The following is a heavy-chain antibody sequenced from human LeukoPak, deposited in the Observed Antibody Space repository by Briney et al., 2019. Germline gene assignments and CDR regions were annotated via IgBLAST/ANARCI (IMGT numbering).Heavy chain of an antibody. CDR3: ARDASRGFDS. V-gene: IGHV3-7*01. CDR1: GFTVSRYW. CDR2: IKDDGRQK. D-gene: IGHD2-2*01. J-gene: IGHJ4*02. Sequence: GGSLRLSCAPSGFTVSRYWMTWLRQAAGKGREWVASIKDDGRQKYYVASVKGPFTVSRDNANNSVYLQMNSLRAEDTALYSCARDASRGFDSWGQGTLVTVSS.